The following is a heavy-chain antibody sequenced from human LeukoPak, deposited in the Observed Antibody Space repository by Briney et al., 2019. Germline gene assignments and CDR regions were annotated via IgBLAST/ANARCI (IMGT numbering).Heavy chain of an antibody. V-gene: IGHV3-21*01. CDR2: ISSSSSYI. J-gene: IGHJ3*02. D-gene: IGHD2-15*01. Sequence: GGSLRLSCAASGFTFSSYSMNWVRQAPGKGLEWVSSISSSSSYIYYADSVKGRFTISRDNAKNSLYLQMNSLRAEDTAVYYCARDSGGGWRWGAFDIWGQGTMVTVSS. CDR1: GFTFSSYS. CDR3: ARDSGGGWRWGAFDI.